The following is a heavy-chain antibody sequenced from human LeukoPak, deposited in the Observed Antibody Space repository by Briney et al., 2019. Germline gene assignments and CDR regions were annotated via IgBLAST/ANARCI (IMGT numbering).Heavy chain of an antibody. J-gene: IGHJ4*02. CDR3: ARGVYIAAAQYGY. V-gene: IGHV4-59*01. Sequence: SETLSLTCTVSGGSISSYYWNWIRQPPGKGLEWIGYIYYSGTTNYNPSLKSRVTISVDTSKNQFSLKLSSVTAADTAVYHCARGVYIAAAQYGYWGQGTLVTVSS. CDR2: IYYSGTT. D-gene: IGHD6-13*01. CDR1: GGSISSYY.